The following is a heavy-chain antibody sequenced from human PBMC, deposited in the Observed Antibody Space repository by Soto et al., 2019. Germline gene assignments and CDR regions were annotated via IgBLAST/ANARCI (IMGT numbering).Heavy chain of an antibody. J-gene: IGHJ6*01. D-gene: IGHD5-18*01. CDR2: IWYDGSNK. CDR1: GFTFSSYG. Sequence: GGSLRLSCAASGFTFSSYGMHWVRQAPGKGLEWVAVIWYDGSNKYYADSVKGRFTISRDNSKNTLYLQMNSLRAEDTAVYYCARDLRREYGDTDRIYYYGMDVWGEGTKVNV. CDR3: ARDLRREYGDTDRIYYYGMDV. V-gene: IGHV3-33*01.